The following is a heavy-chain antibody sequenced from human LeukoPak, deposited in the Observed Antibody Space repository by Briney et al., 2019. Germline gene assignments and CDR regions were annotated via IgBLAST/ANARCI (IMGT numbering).Heavy chain of an antibody. CDR2: IYHSGST. Sequence: SQTLSLTCAVSGGSISSGGYSWSWIRQPPGKGLEWVGYIYHSGSTYYNPSLKSRVTISVDRSKNQFSLKLSSVTAADTAVYYCARVGGDYGAPLGMDVWGKGTTVTVSS. CDR3: ARVGGDYGAPLGMDV. D-gene: IGHD4-17*01. J-gene: IGHJ6*04. V-gene: IGHV4-30-2*01. CDR1: GGSISSGGYS.